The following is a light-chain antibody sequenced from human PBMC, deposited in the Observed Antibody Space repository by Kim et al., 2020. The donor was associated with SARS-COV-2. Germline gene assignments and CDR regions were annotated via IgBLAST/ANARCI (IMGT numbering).Light chain of an antibody. V-gene: IGLV2-18*02. CDR3: SSYTTSSTWV. CDR2: EVR. CDR1: SNAVGSHDR. Sequence: QSVPISCTGTSNAVGSHDRVSWYQQHPGTAPKLMIYEVRTRPSGVPDRFSGSKSDNTASLTISGLQAEDEADYYCSSYTTSSTWVFGGGTKLTVL. J-gene: IGLJ3*02.